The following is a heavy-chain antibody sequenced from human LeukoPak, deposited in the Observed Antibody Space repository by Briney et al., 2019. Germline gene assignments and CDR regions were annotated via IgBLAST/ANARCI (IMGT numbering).Heavy chain of an antibody. J-gene: IGHJ4*02. CDR1: GFTFTSSA. V-gene: IGHV3-23*01. D-gene: IGHD2-8*01. Sequence: GGSLRLSCAASGFTFTSSATSWVRQAPGKGLEWVSVISGSGHTTDYADSVKGRFTVSRDNSKNTLYLQMNSLRAEDTAVYYCAKDPDCTSGICYTFFDYWGQGTLVTVSS. CDR3: AKDPDCTSGICYTFFDY. CDR2: ISGSGHTT.